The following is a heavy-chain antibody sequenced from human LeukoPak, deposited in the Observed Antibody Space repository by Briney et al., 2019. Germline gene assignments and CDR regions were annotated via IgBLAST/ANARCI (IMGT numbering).Heavy chain of an antibody. J-gene: IGHJ5*02. V-gene: IGHV4-30-2*01. Sequence: SETLSLTCAVSGGSISSGGYSWSWIRQPPGKGLEWIGYIYHSGSTYYNPSLKSRVTISVDRSKNQFSLKLSSVTAADTAVYYCARGHGDYDNWFDPWGQGTLVTVSS. CDR2: IYHSGST. CDR1: GGSISSGGYS. CDR3: ARGHGDYDNWFDP. D-gene: IGHD4-17*01.